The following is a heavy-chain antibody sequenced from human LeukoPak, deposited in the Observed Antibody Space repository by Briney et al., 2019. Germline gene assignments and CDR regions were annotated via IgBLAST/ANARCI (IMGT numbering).Heavy chain of an antibody. CDR3: ARVVGHDYSNYGWFDP. V-gene: IGHV1-18*01. Sequence: ASVKVSCRTSGYTFTSHGITWVRQAPGQGLEWMGWISGYNGDTIYAQKFQGRVTMTTETSTSTAYMELSSLRPEDTAVYYCARVVGHDYSNYGWFDPWGQGTLVTVSS. CDR1: GYTFTSHG. J-gene: IGHJ5*02. CDR2: ISGYNGDT. D-gene: IGHD4-11*01.